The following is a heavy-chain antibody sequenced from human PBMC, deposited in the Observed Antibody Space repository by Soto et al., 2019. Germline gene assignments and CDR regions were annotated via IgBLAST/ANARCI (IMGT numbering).Heavy chain of an antibody. Sequence: QLQLQESGSRLVKPSQTLSHTCAVSGGSISRAGYSWSWIRQSPGKGLEWIGYIYNSGSTFYNPSLKSRLTISVDRSKNQLSLQLNSVTAADTAVYYCASSRVVTTYFDYWGQGTLVTVSS. CDR2: IYNSGST. CDR3: ASSRVVTTYFDY. V-gene: IGHV4-30-2*06. J-gene: IGHJ4*02. D-gene: IGHD2-21*02. CDR1: GGSISRAGYS.